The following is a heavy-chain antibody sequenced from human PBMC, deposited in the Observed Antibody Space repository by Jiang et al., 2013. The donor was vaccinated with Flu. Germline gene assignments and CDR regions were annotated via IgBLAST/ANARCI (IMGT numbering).Heavy chain of an antibody. CDR2: INTNNGKP. CDR1: GYTFTNYG. CDR3: ARGHLESIQH. J-gene: IGHJ1*01. V-gene: IGHV7-4-1*02. Sequence: QSGSELKKPGASVKVSCKASGYTFTNYGMDWVRQAPGQGLEWMGWINTNNGKPTYAQGFTGRFVFSLDTSVSTAYLQISSLKADDTAVYYCARGHLESIQHWGQGTWSPSPQ.